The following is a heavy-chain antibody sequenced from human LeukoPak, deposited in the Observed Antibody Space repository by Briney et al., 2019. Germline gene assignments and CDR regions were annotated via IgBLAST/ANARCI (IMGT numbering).Heavy chain of an antibody. J-gene: IGHJ4*02. CDR2: IDSSSSSK. V-gene: IGHV3-21*01. Sequence: GGSLRLSCAASGFTFSSYSMNWVRQAPGKGLEWLSSIDSSSSSKFYAHSVRGRFIISRDNARKSLYLQMNSVTAEDTAVHFCLRGDRRDFWGQGTLLVVSS. D-gene: IGHD2-21*02. CDR3: LRGDRRDF. CDR1: GFTFSSYS.